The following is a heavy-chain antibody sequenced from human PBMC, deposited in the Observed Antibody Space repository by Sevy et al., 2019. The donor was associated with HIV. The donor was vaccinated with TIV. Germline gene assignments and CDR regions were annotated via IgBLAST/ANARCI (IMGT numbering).Heavy chain of an antibody. D-gene: IGHD6-19*01. CDR2: ISGTGSIT. V-gene: IGHV3-23*01. CDR1: GFSVNSNY. CDR3: AKGSHNTGWFPDY. Sequence: GGSLRLSCAASGFSVNSNYMTWVRQAPGKGLDWVSPISGTGSITYYADSVRGRFTISRDNSNNILYLQMNSLRAEDTAVYFCAKGSHNTGWFPDYWGQGTLVTVSS. J-gene: IGHJ4*02.